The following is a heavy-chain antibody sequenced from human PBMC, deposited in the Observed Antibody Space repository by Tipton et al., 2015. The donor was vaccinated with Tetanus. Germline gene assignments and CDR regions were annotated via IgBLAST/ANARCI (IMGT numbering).Heavy chain of an antibody. D-gene: IGHD3-3*01. CDR1: GFTFSTYS. V-gene: IGHV3-21*01. J-gene: IGHJ6*02. CDR2: ISLSSSYI. CDR3: ARQDKRFVGYYDAMDV. Sequence: GSLRLSCAASGFTFSTYSMNWVRQAPGKGLQWVSSISLSSSYIGYADSVQGRFTISRDNAKNSLYLQMNSLRAEDTAVYYCARQDKRFVGYYDAMDVWGQGTTVIVSS.